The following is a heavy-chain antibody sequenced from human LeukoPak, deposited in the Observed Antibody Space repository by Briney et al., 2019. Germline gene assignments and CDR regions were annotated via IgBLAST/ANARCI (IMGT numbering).Heavy chain of an antibody. V-gene: IGHV3-21*01. D-gene: IGHD3-9*01. Sequence: PGGSLRLSCAASGFTFSSYSMNWVRQAPGKGLEWISSISSSSSYIYYADSVKGRFTISRDNAKNSLYLQMNSLRAEDTAVYYCARPPGSILTGSLGGWGQGTLVTVSS. CDR3: ARPPGSILTGSLGG. CDR2: ISSSSSYI. J-gene: IGHJ4*02. CDR1: GFTFSSYS.